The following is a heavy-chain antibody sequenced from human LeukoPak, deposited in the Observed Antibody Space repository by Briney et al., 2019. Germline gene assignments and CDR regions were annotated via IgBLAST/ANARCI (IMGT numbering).Heavy chain of an antibody. Sequence: SETLSLTCAVYGGSFSVYYWSWIRQPPGKGLEWIGEINHSGSTNYNPSLKSRVTISVDTSKNQFSLKLSSVTAADTAVYYCARKEQWLPHDAFDIWGQGTMVTVSS. D-gene: IGHD6-19*01. V-gene: IGHV4-34*01. J-gene: IGHJ3*02. CDR2: INHSGST. CDR1: GGSFSVYY. CDR3: ARKEQWLPHDAFDI.